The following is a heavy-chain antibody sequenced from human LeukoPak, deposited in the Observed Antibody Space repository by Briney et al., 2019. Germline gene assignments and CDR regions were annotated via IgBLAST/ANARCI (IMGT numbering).Heavy chain of an antibody. CDR3: ARGCGSYGDS. CDR1: GFTFSGYW. Sequence: GGSLRLSCAASGFTFSGYWMFWVRQAPGKGLVWVSRIDSDGIIISSADSVQGRFSISRDNAKNTLYLQMNSLRAEATAVYYCARGCGSYGDSWGQGTLVTVSS. D-gene: IGHD3-16*01. V-gene: IGHV3-74*01. CDR2: IDSDGIII. J-gene: IGHJ4*02.